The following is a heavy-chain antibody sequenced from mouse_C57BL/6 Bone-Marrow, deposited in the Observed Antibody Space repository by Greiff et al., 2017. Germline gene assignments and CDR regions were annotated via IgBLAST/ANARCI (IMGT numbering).Heavy chain of an antibody. D-gene: IGHD1-1*01. J-gene: IGHJ1*03. CDR2: IDPSDSYT. V-gene: IGHV1-59*01. CDR3: ASSSYYCGRSKGYFDV. CDR1: GYTFTSYW. Sequence: QVQLQQPGAELVRPGTSVKLSCKASGYTFTSYWMHWVKQRPGQGLEWIGVIDPSDSYTNYNQKFKGKATLTVDTSSSTAYMQLSSLTSEDSAVYYCASSSYYCGRSKGYFDVWGTGTTVTVSS.